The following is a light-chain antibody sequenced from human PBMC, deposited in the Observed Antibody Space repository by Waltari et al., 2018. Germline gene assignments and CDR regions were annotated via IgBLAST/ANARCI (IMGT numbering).Light chain of an antibody. CDR3: QHTFETPYS. J-gene: IGKJ2*01. Sequence: DIQMTQSPSSLSASIVHRATITCRASENIGSYLNWYQQRTGEAPKLLIYATSTLQTEVPSRFSGSGSRTDFTLTISSLQPEDFATYYCQHTFETPYSFGQGTKLESK. CDR2: ATS. V-gene: IGKV1-39*01. CDR1: ENIGSY.